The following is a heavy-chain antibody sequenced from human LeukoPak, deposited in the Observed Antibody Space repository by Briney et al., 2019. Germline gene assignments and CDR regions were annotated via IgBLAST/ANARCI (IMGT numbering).Heavy chain of an antibody. CDR3: ARGISSSWYKGPFDY. J-gene: IGHJ4*02. Sequence: GGSLRLSCAASGFTFTNYPMHWVRQAPGKGLEWVAVISYDGSNKYYADSVKGRFTISRDNSKNTLYLQMNSLRAEDTAVYYCARGISSSWYKGPFDYWGQGTLVTVSS. D-gene: IGHD6-13*01. V-gene: IGHV3-30-3*01. CDR2: ISYDGSNK. CDR1: GFTFTNYP.